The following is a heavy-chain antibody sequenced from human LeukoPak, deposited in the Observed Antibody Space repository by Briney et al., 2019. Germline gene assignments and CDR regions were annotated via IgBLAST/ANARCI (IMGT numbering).Heavy chain of an antibody. D-gene: IGHD5-18*01. J-gene: IGHJ2*01. CDR1: GFTFSSYA. CDR2: ISYDGSNK. Sequence: GGSLRLSCAASGFTFSSYAMHWVRQAPGKGLEWVAVISYDGSNKYYADSVKGRFTISRDNSKNTLYLQMNILRAEDTAVYYCARDLGSVDTAITWYFDLWGRGTLVTVYS. CDR3: ARDLGSVDTAITWYFDL. V-gene: IGHV3-30*01.